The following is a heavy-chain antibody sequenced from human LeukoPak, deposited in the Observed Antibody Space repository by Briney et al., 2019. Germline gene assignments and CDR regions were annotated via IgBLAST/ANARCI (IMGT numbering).Heavy chain of an antibody. D-gene: IGHD6-13*01. V-gene: IGHV3-30*02. CDR3: AKDGQQLVSHYYYMDV. CDR2: IRYDGSNK. Sequence: GGSLRLSCAASGFTFSSYGMHWVRQAPGKGLEWVAFIRYDGSNKYYADSVKGRFTISRDNSKNTLYLQMNSLRAEDTAVYYCAKDGQQLVSHYYYMDVWGKGTTVTVSS. J-gene: IGHJ6*03. CDR1: GFTFSSYG.